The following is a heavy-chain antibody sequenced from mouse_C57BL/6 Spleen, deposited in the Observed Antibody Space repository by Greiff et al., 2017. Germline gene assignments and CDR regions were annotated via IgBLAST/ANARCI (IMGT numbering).Heavy chain of an antibody. CDR3: TRAKTGTAWFAY. CDR1: GFTFSSYA. D-gene: IGHD4-1*01. Sequence: EVQLVESGEGLVKPGGSLKLSCAASGFTFSSYAMSWVRQTPEKRLEWVAYISSGGDYIYYADTVKGRFTISRDNARNTLYLQMSSLKSEDTAMYYCTRAKTGTAWFAYWGQGTLVTVSA. CDR2: ISSGGDYI. J-gene: IGHJ3*01. V-gene: IGHV5-9-1*02.